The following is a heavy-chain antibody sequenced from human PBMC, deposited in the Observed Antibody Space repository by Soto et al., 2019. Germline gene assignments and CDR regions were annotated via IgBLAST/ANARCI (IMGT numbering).Heavy chain of an antibody. V-gene: IGHV5-51*01. CDR2: IYPGDSDT. Sequence: PGESLKISCKGSGYSFTSYWIGWVRQMPGKGLEWMGIIYPGDSDTRYSPSFQGQVTISADKSISAAYLQWSSLKASDTAMYYCASPAGYYYYGMDVWGQGTTVTVSS. J-gene: IGHJ6*02. D-gene: IGHD6-13*01. CDR3: ASPAGYYYYGMDV. CDR1: GYSFTSYW.